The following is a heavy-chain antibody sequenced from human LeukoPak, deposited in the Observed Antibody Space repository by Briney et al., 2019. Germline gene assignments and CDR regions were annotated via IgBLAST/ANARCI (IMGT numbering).Heavy chain of an antibody. D-gene: IGHD6-6*01. V-gene: IGHV3-30*04. CDR1: GFTFSSYA. CDR2: ISYDGSNK. J-gene: IGHJ4*02. Sequence: GGSLRLSCAASGFTFSSYAMHWVRQAPGKGLEWVAVISYDGSNKYYADSVKGRFTISRDNSKNTLYLQMNSLRAEDTAVYYCARGTVAARPIPFDYWGQGTLVTVSS. CDR3: ARGTVAARPIPFDY.